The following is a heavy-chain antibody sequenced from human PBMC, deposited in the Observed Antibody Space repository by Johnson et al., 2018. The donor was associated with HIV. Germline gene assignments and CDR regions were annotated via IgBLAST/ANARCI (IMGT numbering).Heavy chain of an antibody. J-gene: IGHJ3*02. D-gene: IGHD3-9*01. Sequence: EVQLVESGGGLVQPGRSLRLSCAASGFTFSSYWMSWVRQAPGKGLEWVANIKHDGSEKYYVDSVTGRFTISRDNAKNSLYLQMNSLRAEDTAVYYCARESTIGAGLDAFDIWGQGTMVTVSS. CDR2: IKHDGSEK. CDR3: ARESTIGAGLDAFDI. V-gene: IGHV3-7*05. CDR1: GFTFSSYW.